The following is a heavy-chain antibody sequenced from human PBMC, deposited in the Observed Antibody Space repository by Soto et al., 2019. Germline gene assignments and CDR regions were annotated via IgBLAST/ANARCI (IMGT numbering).Heavy chain of an antibody. D-gene: IGHD6-19*01. J-gene: IGHJ4*02. CDR1: GFAFSSYT. Sequence: PXGSLRLSCAASGFAFSSYTMSWVRQTPGKGLEWVSSISASGGSTYYGDSLKGRFTISRDNSKNTLNLHIKSLGVEDSAVYYCAKDRGGFARGWEYYDFWGQGTQVTAS. CDR2: ISASGGST. V-gene: IGHV3-23*01. CDR3: AKDRGGFARGWEYYDF.